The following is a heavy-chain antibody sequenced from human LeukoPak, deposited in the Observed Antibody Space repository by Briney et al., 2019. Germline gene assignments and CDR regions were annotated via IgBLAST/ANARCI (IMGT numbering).Heavy chain of an antibody. V-gene: IGHV3-23*01. CDR1: GFTLSSYS. CDR2: ISGSGGSI. Sequence: PGGSLRLSCAASGFTLSSYSMSWVRQAPGKGLEWVSAISGSGGSIYYADSVKGRFTISRDNSKNTLYLQMNSLRAEDTAVYYCAEIRPDVRYGLSPHFHSSGEGALVTVSS. CDR3: AEIRPDVRYGLSPHFHS. D-gene: IGHD1-20*01. J-gene: IGHJ4*02.